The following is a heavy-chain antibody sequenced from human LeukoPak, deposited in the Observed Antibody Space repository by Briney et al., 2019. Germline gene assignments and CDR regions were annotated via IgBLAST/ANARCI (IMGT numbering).Heavy chain of an antibody. Sequence: PSETLSLTCTVSGGSISSSAYYWVWIRQPPGKGLEWITSIYYAGSAYYNPSLKSRVTISVDTPKNQFSLKLRSVTAADTAVYYCARLGGSPDWFDPWGQGTLVTVSS. J-gene: IGHJ5*02. CDR1: GGSISSSAYY. D-gene: IGHD3-16*01. CDR3: ARLGGSPDWFDP. CDR2: IYYAGSA. V-gene: IGHV4-39*01.